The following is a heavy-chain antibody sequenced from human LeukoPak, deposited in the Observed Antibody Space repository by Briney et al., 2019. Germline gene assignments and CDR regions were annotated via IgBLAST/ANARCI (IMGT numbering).Heavy chain of an antibody. D-gene: IGHD3-10*01. CDR2: INRDGSS. CDR1: GGSLTGYY. J-gene: IGHJ4*02. Sequence: SETLSLTCDVSGGSLTGYYWSWVRQPPGKGLEWIGEINRDGSSYNNPSLKSRVTISIDTSKNQFSLRLSSVTAADTGVYYCARSNSYGPGTHYLHHWGQGTLVAVSS. CDR3: ARSNSYGPGTHYLHH. V-gene: IGHV4-34*01.